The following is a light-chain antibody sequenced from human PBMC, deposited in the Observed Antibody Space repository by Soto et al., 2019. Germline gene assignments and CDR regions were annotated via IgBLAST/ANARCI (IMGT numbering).Light chain of an antibody. Sequence: DIQMTQSASSLSASVGDRVTITCRASQSIGSYLNWYQQRPGKAPDLLIAPASTLESGVPSRFSCSGFGTNCALTTSSLQSEDRATYHCHHTYSSPRTFTQGTKVDI. CDR1: QSIGSY. V-gene: IGKV1-39*01. CDR2: PAS. J-gene: IGKJ1*01. CDR3: HHTYSSPRT.